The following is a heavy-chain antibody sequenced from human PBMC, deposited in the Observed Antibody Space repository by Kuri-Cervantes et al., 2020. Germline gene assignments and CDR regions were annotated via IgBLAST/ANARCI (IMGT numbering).Heavy chain of an antibody. CDR3: ARDRTRYSYGPEVYYYNYYYMDV. V-gene: IGHV3-30*04. J-gene: IGHJ6*03. D-gene: IGHD5-18*01. CDR1: GFTFSSFA. Sequence: GESLKISCAASGFTFSSFAMHWVRQAPGKGLEWVAVISYDGSNKYYADSVKGRFTISRDNSKNTLYLQMNSLRAEDTAVYYCARDRTRYSYGPEVYYYNYYYMDVWGKGTTVTVSS. CDR2: ISYDGSNK.